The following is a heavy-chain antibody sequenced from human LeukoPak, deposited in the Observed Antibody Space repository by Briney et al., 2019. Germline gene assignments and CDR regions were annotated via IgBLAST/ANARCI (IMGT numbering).Heavy chain of an antibody. J-gene: IGHJ4*02. V-gene: IGHV1-8*01. D-gene: IGHD2-15*01. CDR1: GYTFTSYD. CDR3: ARCIVGSCYSEAGGGFDY. Sequence: ASVKVSCKASGYTFTSYDINWVRQATGQGLEWMGWMNPNSGNTGYAQKFQGRVTMTRNTSISTPYMELSSLRSEDTAVYYCARCIVGSCYSEAGGGFDYWGQGTLVTVSS. CDR2: MNPNSGNT.